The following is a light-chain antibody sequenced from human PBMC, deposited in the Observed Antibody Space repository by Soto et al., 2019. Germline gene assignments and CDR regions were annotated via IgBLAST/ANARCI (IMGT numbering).Light chain of an antibody. V-gene: IGKV1-12*01. CDR1: QDISKW. CDR2: AAS. CDR3: QQAHTFPRA. Sequence: DIQLTQSPSSVSASVGDRVTITCRASQDISKWLAWYQQKPGKAPELLIYAASSLQSAVPLRFSGSGSGTDFILTISSLQPEDFATYYCQQAHTFPRAFGGGTKVES. J-gene: IGKJ4*01.